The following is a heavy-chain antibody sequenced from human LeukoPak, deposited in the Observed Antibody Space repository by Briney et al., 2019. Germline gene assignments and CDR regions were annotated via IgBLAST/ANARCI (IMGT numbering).Heavy chain of an antibody. CDR2: ISYDGSRT. D-gene: IGHD2/OR15-2a*01. V-gene: IGHV3-30*04. CDR1: GFTFRAYA. Sequence: GGSLRLSCAASGFTFRAYAMHWVRQAPGQGLEWVAVISYDGSRTYTADSVKGRITISRDNSEDTVCLHMNILRPEDTAVYYCARDAQDYFDSTTSFDYWGQGTLLIVSS. J-gene: IGHJ4*02. CDR3: ARDAQDYFDSTTSFDY.